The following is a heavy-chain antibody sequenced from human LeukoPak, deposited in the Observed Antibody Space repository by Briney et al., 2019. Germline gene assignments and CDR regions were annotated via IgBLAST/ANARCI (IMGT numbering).Heavy chain of an antibody. CDR3: ARGTPYGSGSYPFDY. D-gene: IGHD3-10*01. J-gene: IGHJ4*02. V-gene: IGHV4-59*01. Sequence: SETLSLTCTVSGGSISSYYWNWIRQPPGKGLEWIGYIYNSGGTNNNPSLKSRVTISVDTSKKQFSLKLSSVTAADTAVYYCARGTPYGSGSYPFDYWGQGILVTVSS. CDR1: GGSISSYY. CDR2: IYNSGGT.